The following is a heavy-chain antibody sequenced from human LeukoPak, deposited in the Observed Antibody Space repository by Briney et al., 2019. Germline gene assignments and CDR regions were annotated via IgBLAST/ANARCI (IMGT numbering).Heavy chain of an antibody. D-gene: IGHD3-10*01. Sequence: SETLSLTCTVSGGSISSSSYYWSWIRQPPGKGLEWIGYIYYSGSTNYNPSLKSRVTISVDTSKNQFSLKLSSVTAADTAVYYCTSGTRRGDAFDIWGQGTMVTVSS. CDR2: IYYSGST. CDR3: TSGTRRGDAFDI. J-gene: IGHJ3*02. CDR1: GGSISSSSYY. V-gene: IGHV4-61*01.